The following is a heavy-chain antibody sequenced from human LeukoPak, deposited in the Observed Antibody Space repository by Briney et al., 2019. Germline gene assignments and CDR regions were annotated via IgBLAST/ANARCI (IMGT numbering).Heavy chain of an antibody. D-gene: IGHD2-15*01. CDR1: GFTFSSYE. CDR2: ISSSGSTI. CDR3: VVVAATRFYYYYGMDV. J-gene: IGHJ6*02. Sequence: GGSLRLSCAASGFTFSSYEMNWVRQAPGKGLEWVSYISSSGSTIYYADPVKGRFTISRDNAKNSLYLQMNSLRAEDTAVYYCVVVAATRFYYYYGMDVWGQGTTVTVSS. V-gene: IGHV3-48*03.